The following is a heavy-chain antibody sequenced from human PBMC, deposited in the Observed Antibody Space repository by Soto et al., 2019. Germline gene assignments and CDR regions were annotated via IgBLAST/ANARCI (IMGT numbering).Heavy chain of an antibody. CDR2: ISAYNGNT. V-gene: IGHV1-18*01. CDR1: GYTFTSYG. CDR3: ARDSGSSGYDGWGMDV. D-gene: IGHD3-22*01. J-gene: IGHJ6*02. Sequence: GASVKVSCKASGYTFTSYGISWVRQAPGQGLEWMGWISAYNGNTNYAQKLQGRVTMTTDTSTSTAYMELRSLRAEDTAVYYCARDSGSSGYDGWGMDVWGQGTTVTVSS.